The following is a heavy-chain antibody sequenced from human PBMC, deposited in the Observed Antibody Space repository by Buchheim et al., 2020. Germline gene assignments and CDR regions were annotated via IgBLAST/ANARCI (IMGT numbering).Heavy chain of an antibody. CDR1: GFTFSTQW. CDR2: IKEDGSER. CDR3: AFGGTGVFEF. J-gene: IGHJ4*02. D-gene: IGHD3-16*01. V-gene: IGHV3-7*01. Sequence: EVQLVESRGGLVQPGGSLRLSCAASGFTFSTQWMSWVRQAPGKGLEWVANIKEDGSERNYVDSVKGRFTISRDNAKNSLYLQMNILRAEDTAVYYCAFGGTGVFEFWGQGTL.